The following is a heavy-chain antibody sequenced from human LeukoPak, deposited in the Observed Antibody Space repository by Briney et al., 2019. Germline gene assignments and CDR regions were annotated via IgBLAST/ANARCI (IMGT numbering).Heavy chain of an antibody. CDR2: ISAYNGNT. D-gene: IGHD2-2*01. V-gene: IGHV1-18*01. CDR3: ARDRHQRTFDY. J-gene: IGHJ4*02. CDR1: GYTFTSYG. Sequence: ASVKVSCKASGYTFTSYGISWVRQAPGQGLEWMGWISAYNGNTNYAQKLQGRVAMTTDTSTSTAYMELRSLRSADTAVYYCARDRHQRTFDYWGQGTLVTVSS.